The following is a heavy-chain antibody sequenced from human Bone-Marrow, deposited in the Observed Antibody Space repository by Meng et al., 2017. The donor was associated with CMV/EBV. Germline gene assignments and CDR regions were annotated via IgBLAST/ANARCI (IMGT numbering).Heavy chain of an antibody. CDR2: INHSGST. V-gene: IGHV4-34*01. CDR1: GGSFSGYY. J-gene: IGHJ6*02. CDR3: ARVNGYCSGGSCHYYYGMDV. D-gene: IGHD2-15*01. Sequence: SETLSLTCAVYGGSFSGYYWSWIRQPPGKGLEWIGEINHSGSTNYNPSLKSRVTISVDTSKNQFSLKLSSVTAADTAVYYCARVNGYCSGGSCHYYYGMDVWGQGTTVTVSS.